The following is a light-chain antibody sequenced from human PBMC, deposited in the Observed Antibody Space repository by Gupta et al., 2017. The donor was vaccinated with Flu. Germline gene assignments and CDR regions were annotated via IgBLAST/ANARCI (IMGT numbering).Light chain of an antibody. CDR3: VQRATWPWT. CDR2: DTS. J-gene: IGKJ1*01. CDR1: QSITGQ. Sequence: GERATLSCSASQSITGQLAWYQQMPGQAPRLLIYDTSNRASGVPAKFSGSGSGTDFTLTISSLEPEDFAVYYCVQRATWPWTFGQGTKVEIK. V-gene: IGKV3-11*01.